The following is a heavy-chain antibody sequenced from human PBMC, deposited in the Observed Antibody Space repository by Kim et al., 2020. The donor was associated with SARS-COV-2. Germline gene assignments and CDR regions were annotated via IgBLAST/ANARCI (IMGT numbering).Heavy chain of an antibody. D-gene: IGHD3-22*01. CDR1: GFTFSRYW. J-gene: IGHJ4*02. Sequence: GGSLRLSCGASGFTFSRYWMHWVRQAPGKGLVWVSRINSDGSIITYVDSVEGRFTISRDNAKNTLYLQMNSLRAEDSGVYYCARDGQAMYDYHSSGYHFGYWGQGTLVTVSS. CDR2: INSDGSII. V-gene: IGHV3-74*01. CDR3: ARDGQAMYDYHSSGYHFGY.